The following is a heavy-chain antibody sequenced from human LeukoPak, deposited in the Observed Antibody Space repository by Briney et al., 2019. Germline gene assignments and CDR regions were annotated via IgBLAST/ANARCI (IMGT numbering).Heavy chain of an antibody. CDR1: GFTVSGNY. V-gene: IGHV3-66*01. Sequence: AGGSLRLSCAASGFTVSGNYMSWVRQAPGKGPEVVSLIYSGGTTYYADSVKGRFTISRDTSRNALILQMNSLTVEDTAVYYCARDPFSWGQGTLVTVSP. J-gene: IGHJ5*02. CDR2: IYSGGTT. CDR3: ARDPFS.